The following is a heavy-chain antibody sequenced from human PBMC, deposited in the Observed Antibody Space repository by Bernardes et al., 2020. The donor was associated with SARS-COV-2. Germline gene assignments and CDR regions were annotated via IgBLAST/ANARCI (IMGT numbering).Heavy chain of an antibody. CDR3: ARDVDPPAKPSGLDI. CDR1: GVSIYSDS. Sequence: SETLSLTCIVSGVSIYSDSWSWIRQPAGKGLEWIGRMYASGTRSYNPSLRSRPTMSVDRTKNQISLKMTSVTAADTAIYYCARDVDPPAKPSGLDIWGQGIMVTVSS. CDR2: MYASGTR. D-gene: IGHD2-2*01. V-gene: IGHV4-4*07. J-gene: IGHJ3*02.